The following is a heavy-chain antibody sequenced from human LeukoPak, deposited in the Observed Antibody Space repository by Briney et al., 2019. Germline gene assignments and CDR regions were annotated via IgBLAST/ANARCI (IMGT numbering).Heavy chain of an antibody. Sequence: GGSLRLSCVASGFTFSTYGIHWVRQAPGKGLEWVAFIRYDGRNKYYADAVKGRFTMSRDNSKNTLYLQMNSLRAEDTAVYFCAKAHYDFWSGCPDYWGQGTLVTVSS. CDR3: AKAHYDFWSGCPDY. V-gene: IGHV3-30*02. D-gene: IGHD3-3*01. CDR1: GFTFSTYG. J-gene: IGHJ4*02. CDR2: IRYDGRNK.